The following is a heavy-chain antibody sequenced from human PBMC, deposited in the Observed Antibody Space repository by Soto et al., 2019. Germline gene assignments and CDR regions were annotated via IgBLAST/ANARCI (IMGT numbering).Heavy chain of an antibody. V-gene: IGHV4-34*01. CDR2: INHSGST. J-gene: IGHJ6*02. CDR1: GGSFSGYY. Sequence: PSETLSFTCAVYGGSFSGYYWSWIRQPPGKGLEWIGEINHSGSTNYNPSLKSRVTISVDTSKNQFSLKLSSVTAADTAVHYCARVPYSGYDWSLYYYYGMDVWGQGTTVTVSS. CDR3: ARVPYSGYDWSLYYYYGMDV. D-gene: IGHD5-12*01.